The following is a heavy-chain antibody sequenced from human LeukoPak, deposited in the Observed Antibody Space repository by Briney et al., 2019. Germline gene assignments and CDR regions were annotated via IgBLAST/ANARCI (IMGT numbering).Heavy chain of an antibody. CDR3: ARGGYYYDSSGYLY. CDR1: GYTFTGYY. J-gene: IGHJ4*02. D-gene: IGHD3-22*01. CDR2: INPNSGGT. Sequence: ASVKVSCKAPGYTFTGYYMHWVRQAPGQGLEWMGWINPNSGGTNYAQKFQGRVTMTRNTSISTAYMELSSLRSEDTAVYYCARGGYYYDSSGYLYWGQGTLVTVSS. V-gene: IGHV1-2*02.